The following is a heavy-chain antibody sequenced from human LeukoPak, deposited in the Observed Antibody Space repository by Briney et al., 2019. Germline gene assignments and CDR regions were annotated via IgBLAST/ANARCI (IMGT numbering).Heavy chain of an antibody. V-gene: IGHV1-2*02. Sequence: GASAKVSCKASGYTFTGYYMHWVRQSPGQGLEWMGWINPNSGGTNYAQKFQGRVTMTRDTSISTAYMELSRLRSDDTAVYYCARLYYYGSGSYTAFDYWGQGTLVTVSS. CDR3: ARLYYYGSGSYTAFDY. J-gene: IGHJ4*02. CDR2: INPNSGGT. D-gene: IGHD3-10*01. CDR1: GYTFTGYY.